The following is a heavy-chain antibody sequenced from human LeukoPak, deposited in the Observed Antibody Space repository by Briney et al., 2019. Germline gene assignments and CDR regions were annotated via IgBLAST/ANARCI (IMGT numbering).Heavy chain of an antibody. V-gene: IGHV1-46*01. J-gene: IGHJ3*02. CDR3: ARDGPILGVVVPAATPNAFDI. CDR1: GYTFTSYD. Sequence: ASVKVSCKASGYTFTSYDINWVRQATGQGLEWMGIINPSGGSTSYAQKFQGRVTMTRDTSTSTVYMELSSLRSEDTAVYYCARDGPILGVVVPAATPNAFDIWGQGTMVTVSS. D-gene: IGHD2-2*01. CDR2: INPSGGST.